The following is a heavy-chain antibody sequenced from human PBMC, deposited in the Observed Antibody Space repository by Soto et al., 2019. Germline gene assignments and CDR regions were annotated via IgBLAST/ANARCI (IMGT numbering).Heavy chain of an antibody. CDR2: IIPILGIA. D-gene: IGHD3-9*01. Sequence: QVQLVQSGAEVKKPGSSVTVSCKASGGTFSSYTISWVRQAPGQGLEWMGRIIPILGIANYAQKFQGRVPITADKTTSTAYMELSSLRSEDTAVYYCARVEDYDILTGYPAGDYWGQGTMVTVSS. V-gene: IGHV1-69*02. J-gene: IGHJ4*02. CDR3: ARVEDYDILTGYPAGDY. CDR1: GGTFSSYT.